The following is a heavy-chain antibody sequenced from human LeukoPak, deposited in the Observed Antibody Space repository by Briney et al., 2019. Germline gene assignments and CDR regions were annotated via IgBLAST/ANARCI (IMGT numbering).Heavy chain of an antibody. J-gene: IGHJ4*02. CDR2: IIPIFGTA. CDR1: GGTFSSYT. Sequence: SVKVSCEASGGTFSSYTISWVRQAPGQGLEWMGGIIPIFGTANYAQNFQGRVTITADESTSTAYMELSSLRSEDTAVYYCARDTESIFDYWGQGTLVTVSS. V-gene: IGHV1-69*01. D-gene: IGHD1-14*01. CDR3: ARDTESIFDY.